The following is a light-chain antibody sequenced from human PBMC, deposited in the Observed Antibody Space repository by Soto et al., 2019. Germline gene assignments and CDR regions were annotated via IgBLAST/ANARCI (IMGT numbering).Light chain of an antibody. J-gene: IGLJ1*01. CDR3: SSYTSSSILYV. V-gene: IGLV2-14*01. Sequence: QSALTQPASVSGSPGQSITISCTGTSSDVGGYNYVSWYQQHPGKAPKLMIYEVSYRPSGVSNRFSGSKSGNTASLTISGPQAEDEADYYCSSYTSSSILYVFGAGTKLTVL. CDR2: EVS. CDR1: SSDVGGYNY.